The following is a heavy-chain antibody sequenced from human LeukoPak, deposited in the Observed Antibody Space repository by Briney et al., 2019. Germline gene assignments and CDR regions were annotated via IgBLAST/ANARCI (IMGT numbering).Heavy chain of an antibody. D-gene: IGHD3-16*01. CDR3: TKLATFGPGRYFAF. V-gene: IGHV3-66*01. J-gene: IGHJ4*02. CDR2: IYTGGST. CDR1: GFTVSSNY. Sequence: GGSLRLSCAASGFTVSSNYMSWVRQAPGKGLEWVSAIYTGGSTYYAGSVKGRFTISRDNSRSTLYLQMDSLRAEDTALYYCTKLATFGPGRYFAFWGQGTLLTVSS.